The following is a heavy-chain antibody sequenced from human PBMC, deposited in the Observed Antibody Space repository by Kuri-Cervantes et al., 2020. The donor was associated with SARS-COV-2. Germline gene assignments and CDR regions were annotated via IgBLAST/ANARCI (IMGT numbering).Heavy chain of an antibody. J-gene: IGHJ1*01. CDR2: FDPEDGET. CDR3: ARGAGYWDEYFQH. V-gene: IGHV1-24*01. CDR1: GYTLTELS. D-gene: IGHD2-15*01. Sequence: ASVKVSCKVSGYTLTELSMHWVRQAPGKGLEWMGGFDPEDGETIYAQKFQGRVTMTEDTSTYTAYMELRSLRSDDTAVYYCARGAGYWDEYFQHWGQGTLVTVSS.